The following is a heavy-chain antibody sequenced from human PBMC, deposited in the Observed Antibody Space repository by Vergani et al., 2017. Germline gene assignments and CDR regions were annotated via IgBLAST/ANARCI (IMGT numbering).Heavy chain of an antibody. Sequence: EVQLVESGGGLVKPGGSLRLSCAASGFTFSSYSMNWVRQAPGKGLEWVSSINSSSSYIYYADSVKGRFTMSRDNAKNSLFLQMNSLRAEDTAVCYCARDAAVTSRNRYGKGVWGRGTTVTVSS. CDR3: ARDAAVTSRNRYGKGV. D-gene: IGHD4-17*01. CDR1: GFTFSSYS. CDR2: INSSSSYI. V-gene: IGHV3-21*01. J-gene: IGHJ6*02.